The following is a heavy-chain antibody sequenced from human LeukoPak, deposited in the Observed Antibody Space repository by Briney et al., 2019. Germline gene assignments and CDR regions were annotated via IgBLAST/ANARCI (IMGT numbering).Heavy chain of an antibody. CDR3: ARDYPDSSSSYFDY. CDR2: ISTSSSTI. Sequence: PGGSLRLSCAASGFTFSSHSMNWVRQAPGKGLEWISYISTSSSTIYDAESVKGRFTISRDNAKNSLYLQMNSLRAEDTAVYYCARDYPDSSSSYFDYWGQGTLVTVSS. J-gene: IGHJ4*02. CDR1: GFTFSSHS. D-gene: IGHD3-22*01. V-gene: IGHV3-48*01.